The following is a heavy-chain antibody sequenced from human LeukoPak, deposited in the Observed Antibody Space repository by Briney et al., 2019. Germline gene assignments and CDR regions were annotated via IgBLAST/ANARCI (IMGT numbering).Heavy chain of an antibody. D-gene: IGHD6-6*01. J-gene: IGHJ3*02. CDR1: GFTFNSYN. CDR3: ARAYSSSSGRDAFDS. V-gene: IGHV3-48*01. CDR2: ISSSSSTI. Sequence: GGSLRLSCAASGFTFNSYNMNWVRQAPGKGLEWVSYISSSSSTIYYADSVKGRFTISRDSAKTSLFLQMNSLRGEDTAAYYCARAYSSSSGRDAFDSWGLGTLVTVS.